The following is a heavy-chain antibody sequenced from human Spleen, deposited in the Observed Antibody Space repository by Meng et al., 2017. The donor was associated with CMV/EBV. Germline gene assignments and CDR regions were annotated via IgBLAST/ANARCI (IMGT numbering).Heavy chain of an antibody. J-gene: IGHJ4*02. D-gene: IGHD2-15*01. Sequence: SETLSLTCTVSGGSISATGYYWVWIRQPPGKGLEWIGTIYYSGSTYYNPSLKSRVVISVDTSKNQFSLKLSSVTAADTAVYYCARDGDCSGGACYDRWGQGTLVTVSS. V-gene: IGHV4-39*07. CDR1: GGSISATGYY. CDR3: ARDGDCSGGACYDR. CDR2: IYYSGST.